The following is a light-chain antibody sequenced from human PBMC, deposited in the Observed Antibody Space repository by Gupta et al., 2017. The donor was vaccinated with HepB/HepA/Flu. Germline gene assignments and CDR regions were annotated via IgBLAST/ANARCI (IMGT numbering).Light chain of an antibody. CDR1: NIGNKN. CDR3: QVWDSSIVV. Sequence: SYELTQPLSVSVALGKTARITCGGNNIGNKNVPWYQQKPGQAPVLVIYRDSNRPPGFPERFSGSNSGNTATLNISRAQAGDEADYYCQVWDSSIVVFGGGTKLTVL. V-gene: IGLV3-9*01. CDR2: RDS. J-gene: IGLJ2*01.